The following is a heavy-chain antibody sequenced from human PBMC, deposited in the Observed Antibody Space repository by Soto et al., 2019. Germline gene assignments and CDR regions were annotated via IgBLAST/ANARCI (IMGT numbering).Heavy chain of an antibody. D-gene: IGHD2-2*01. J-gene: IGHJ4*02. Sequence: XETXSLTCAVYGGSFSGNYWSWIRQPPGKGLEWIGEINHSGSTNYNPSLKSRVTISVDTSKNQFSLKLSSVTAADTAVYYCAXXXCSXXSCYSDPDXWGQGTLVTVSS. V-gene: IGHV4-34*01. CDR3: AXXXCSXXSCYSDPDX. CDR2: INHSGST. CDR1: GGSFSGNY.